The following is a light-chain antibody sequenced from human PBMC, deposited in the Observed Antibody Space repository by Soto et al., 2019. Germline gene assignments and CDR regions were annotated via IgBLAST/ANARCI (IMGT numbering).Light chain of an antibody. J-gene: IGLJ1*01. CDR2: EVS. CDR3: SSYTSSSTLV. CDR1: SSDVGGYNY. Sequence: QSARTQPASVSGSPGQSITISCTGPSSDVGGYNYVSWYQQHPGKAPKLMIYEVSNRPSGVSNRFSGSKSGNTASLTISGRQAEDEADYYCSSYTSSSTLVFGTGTKLTVL. V-gene: IGLV2-14*01.